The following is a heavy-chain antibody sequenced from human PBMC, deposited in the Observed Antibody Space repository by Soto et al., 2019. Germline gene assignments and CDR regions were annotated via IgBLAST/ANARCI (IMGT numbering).Heavy chain of an antibody. D-gene: IGHD3-10*01. J-gene: IGHJ6*02. Sequence: GESLKISCKGSGYSFTSYWIGGARQMPGKGLEWMGIIYPGDSDTRYSPSFQGQVTISADKSISTAYLQWSSLKASDTAMYYCAGGGVRGVITRTRDYYGMDVWGQGTTVTVSS. CDR1: GYSFTSYW. CDR2: IYPGDSDT. V-gene: IGHV5-51*01. CDR3: AGGGVRGVITRTRDYYGMDV.